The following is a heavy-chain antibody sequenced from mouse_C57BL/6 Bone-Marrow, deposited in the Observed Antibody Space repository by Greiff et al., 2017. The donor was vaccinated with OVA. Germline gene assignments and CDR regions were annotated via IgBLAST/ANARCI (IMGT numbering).Heavy chain of an antibody. CDR3: ARQGSVYWYFDV. V-gene: IGHV5-6*01. CDR1: GFTFSSYG. CDR2: ISSGGSYT. J-gene: IGHJ1*03. Sequence: EVQLKESGGDLVKPGGSLKLSCAASGFTFSSYGMSWVRQTPDKRLEWVATISSGGSYTYYPDSVKGRFTISRDNAKNTLYLQMSSLKSEDTAMYYCARQGSVYWYFDVWGTGTTVTVSS.